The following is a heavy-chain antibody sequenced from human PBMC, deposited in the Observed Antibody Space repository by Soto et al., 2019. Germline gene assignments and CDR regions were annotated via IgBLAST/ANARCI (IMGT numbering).Heavy chain of an antibody. CDR1: GDSVSSISAA. J-gene: IGHJ4*02. Sequence: PSQTLSLTCAISGDSVSSISAAWNWIRHSPSRGLEWLGRTYYRSKWFNDYAVSVKSRITINPDTSKNQFSLQLNSVTPEDTAVYYCARGSYYSGWVWGQGTPVTVSS. V-gene: IGHV6-1*01. D-gene: IGHD6-19*01. CDR2: TYYRSKWFN. CDR3: ARGSYYSGWV.